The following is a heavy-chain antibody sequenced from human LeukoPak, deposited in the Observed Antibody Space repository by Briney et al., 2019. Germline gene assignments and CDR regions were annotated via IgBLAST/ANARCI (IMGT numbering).Heavy chain of an antibody. V-gene: IGHV3-11*01. D-gene: IGHD4-23*01. J-gene: IGHJ5*02. CDR2: ISSSGSTI. Sequence: GGSLRLSCAASGFTFSDYYVSWIRQAPGKGLEWVSYISSSGSTIYYADSVKGRFTISRDNAKNSLYLQMNSLRAEDTAVYYCARGGLRWLYNWFDPWGQGTLVTVSS. CDR3: ARGGLRWLYNWFDP. CDR1: GFTFSDYY.